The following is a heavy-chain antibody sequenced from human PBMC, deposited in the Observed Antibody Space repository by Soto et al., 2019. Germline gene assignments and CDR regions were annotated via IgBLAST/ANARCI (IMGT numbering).Heavy chain of an antibody. V-gene: IGHV4-39*01. Sequence: PSETLSLTCTVSGGSISSSSYYWGWIRQPPGKGLEWIGSIYYSGSTYYNPSLKSRVTISVDTSKNQFSLKLSSVTAADTAVYYCARPPLEGQQLPYWYFDLWGRGTLVTVSS. CDR3: ARPPLEGQQLPYWYFDL. D-gene: IGHD6-13*01. CDR1: GGSISSSSYY. CDR2: IYYSGST. J-gene: IGHJ2*01.